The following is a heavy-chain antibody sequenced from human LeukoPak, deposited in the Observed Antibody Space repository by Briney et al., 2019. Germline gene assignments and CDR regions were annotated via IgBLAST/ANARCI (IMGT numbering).Heavy chain of an antibody. CDR3: ARDYGSGSYYGGAFDP. J-gene: IGHJ5*02. D-gene: IGHD3-10*01. CDR1: GFTFSSYS. CDR2: ISSSSSYI. Sequence: GGSLRLSCAASGFTFSSYSMNWVRQAPGKGLEWVSSISSSSSYIYYADSVKGRFTISRDNAKNSLYLQMNSLRAEDTAVYYCARDYGSGSYYGGAFDPWGQGTLVTVSS. V-gene: IGHV3-21*01.